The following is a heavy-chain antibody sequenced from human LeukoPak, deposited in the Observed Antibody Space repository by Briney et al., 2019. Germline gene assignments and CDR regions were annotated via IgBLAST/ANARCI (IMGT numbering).Heavy chain of an antibody. V-gene: IGHV3-74*01. CDR1: GFTFSSYL. CDR2: IKSDGSST. CDR3: ARDRDFRIDY. J-gene: IGHJ4*02. D-gene: IGHD3-3*01. Sequence: GGSLRLSCAASGFTFSSYLMFWVRQAPGKGLVWVSRIKSDGSSTNYADSVKGRFTISRDNAKNTLYLQMNSLRAEDTAVYYCARDRDFRIDYWGQGSLVTVSS.